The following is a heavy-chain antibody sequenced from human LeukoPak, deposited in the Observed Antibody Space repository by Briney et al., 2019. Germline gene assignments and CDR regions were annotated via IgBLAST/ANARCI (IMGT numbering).Heavy chain of an antibody. CDR1: GYIFTSYG. D-gene: IGHD3-22*01. CDR2: INPNSGGT. V-gene: IGHV1-2*02. CDR3: ATGKSSGYRY. J-gene: IGHJ4*02. Sequence: GASVKVSCKASGYIFTSYGISWVRQAPGQGLEWMGWINPNSGGTNSAQKFQGRVTMTRDTSISTAYMEVSRLRSDDTAVYYCATGKSSGYRYWGQGTLVTVSS.